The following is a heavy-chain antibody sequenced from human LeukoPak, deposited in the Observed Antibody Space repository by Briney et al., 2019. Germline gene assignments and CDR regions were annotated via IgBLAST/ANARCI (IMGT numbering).Heavy chain of an antibody. V-gene: IGHV4-34*01. D-gene: IGHD2/OR15-2a*01. CDR1: GGSFSGYY. CDR3: ARGFFSRAPLDY. CDR2: INHSGST. J-gene: IGHJ4*02. Sequence: QASETLSLTCAVYGGSFSGYYWSWIRQPPGKGLEWIGEINHSGSTNYNPSLKSRVTISVDTSKNQSSLKLSSVTAADTAVYYCARGFFSRAPLDYWGQGTLVTVSS.